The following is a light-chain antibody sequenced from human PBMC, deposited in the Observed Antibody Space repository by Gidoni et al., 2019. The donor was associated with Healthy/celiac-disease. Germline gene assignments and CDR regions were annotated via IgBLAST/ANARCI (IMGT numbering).Light chain of an antibody. CDR1: QSLLHSNGYNY. CDR3: MQALQTWA. J-gene: IGKJ4*01. CDR2: LGS. V-gene: IGKV2-28*01. Sequence: DIVMTQSPLSLPVTPGEPASISCRSSQSLLHSNGYNYLDWYLQKPGQSPQLLIYLGSNRASGVPDRFSGSGSGTDFTLKISRVEAEDVGVYYCMQALQTWAFGGGTKAEIK.